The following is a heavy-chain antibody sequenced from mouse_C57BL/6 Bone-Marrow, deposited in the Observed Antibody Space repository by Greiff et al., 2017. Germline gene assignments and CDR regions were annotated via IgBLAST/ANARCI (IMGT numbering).Heavy chain of an antibody. J-gene: IGHJ4*01. D-gene: IGHD2-5*01. CDR3: ARWGYSNFSMDY. CDR1: GYTFTDYY. Sequence: VKLMESGAELVRPGASVKLSCKASGYTFTDYYINWVKQRPGQGLEWIARIYPGSGNTYYNEKFKGKATLTAEKSSSTAYMQLSSLTSEDSAVYFCARWGYSNFSMDYWGQGTSVTVSS. V-gene: IGHV1-76*01. CDR2: IYPGSGNT.